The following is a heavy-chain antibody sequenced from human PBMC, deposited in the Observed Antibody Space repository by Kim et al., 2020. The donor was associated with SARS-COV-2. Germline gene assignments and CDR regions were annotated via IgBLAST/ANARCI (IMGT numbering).Heavy chain of an antibody. CDR3: ASPPNDIVATIGGDDYYGMDV. CDR1: GGSISSSSYY. J-gene: IGHJ6*02. D-gene: IGHD5-12*01. V-gene: IGHV4-39*07. CDR2: IYYSGST. Sequence: SETLSLICTVSGGSISSSSYYWGWIRQPPGKGLEWIGSIYYSGSTYYNPSLKSRVTISVDTSKNQFSLKLSSVTAADTAVYYCASPPNDIVATIGGDDYYGMDVWGQGTTVTVSS.